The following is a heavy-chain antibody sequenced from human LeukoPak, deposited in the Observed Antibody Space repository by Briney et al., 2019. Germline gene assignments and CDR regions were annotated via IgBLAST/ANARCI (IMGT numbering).Heavy chain of an antibody. CDR3: ARHGGDWTYYFDY. Sequence: SETLSLTCTVSGGSISSSSYYWGWIRQPPGKGLEWIGSIYYSGSTYYNPSLKSRVTISVDTSKNQFSLKLSSVTAADTAVYYCARHGGDWTYYFDYWGQGTLVTVSS. CDR1: GGSISSSSYY. CDR2: IYYSGST. D-gene: IGHD2-21*01. J-gene: IGHJ4*02. V-gene: IGHV4-39*01.